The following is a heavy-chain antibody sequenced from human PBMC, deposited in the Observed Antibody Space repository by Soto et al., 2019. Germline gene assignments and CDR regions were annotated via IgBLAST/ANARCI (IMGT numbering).Heavy chain of an antibody. CDR1: GFIVSSNY. CDR2: IFIDDNA. Sequence: PGGSLRLSCAASGFIVSSNYMSWVRQAPGRGLEWVSLIFIDDNAFYADSVKGRFTISRDISKNTLFLQMNGLTVDDTAVYYCAREISYVSGGHLYYGMDVLGQGTAVTVSS. CDR3: AREISYVSGGHLYYGMDV. D-gene: IGHD3-16*01. V-gene: IGHV3-53*01. J-gene: IGHJ6*02.